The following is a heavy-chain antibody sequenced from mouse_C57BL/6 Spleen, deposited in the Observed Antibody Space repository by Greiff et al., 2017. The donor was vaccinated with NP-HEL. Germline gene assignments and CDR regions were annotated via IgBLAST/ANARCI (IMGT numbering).Heavy chain of an antibody. CDR1: GYTFTSYW. CDR3: ARFDYDGGMMVDY. D-gene: IGHD2-4*01. CDR2: IDPSDSET. V-gene: IGHV1-52*01. J-gene: IGHJ4*01. Sequence: QVQLQQSGAELVRPGSSVKLSCKASGYTFTSYWMHWVKQRPIQGLEWIGNIDPSDSETHYNQKFKDKATLTVDKSSSTAYMQLSSLTSEDSAVYYCARFDYDGGMMVDYWGQGTSVTVSS.